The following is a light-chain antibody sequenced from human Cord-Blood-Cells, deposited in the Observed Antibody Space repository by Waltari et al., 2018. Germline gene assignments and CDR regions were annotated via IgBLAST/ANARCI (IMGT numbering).Light chain of an antibody. CDR1: ESIGSS. Sequence: EIVLTPSPEFKSVPQKEKVTITCRSSESIGSSLHWYQHKPDQSPKFLIKYASQSISGVPSRFSGSGSGTDFTLTINSLEAEDAAAYYCHQSSSLPYTFGQGTKLEIK. CDR2: YAS. J-gene: IGKJ2*01. CDR3: HQSSSLPYT. V-gene: IGKV6D-21*02.